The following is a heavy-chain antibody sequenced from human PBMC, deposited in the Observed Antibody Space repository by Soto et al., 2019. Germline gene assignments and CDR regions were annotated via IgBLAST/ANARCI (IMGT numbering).Heavy chain of an antibody. D-gene: IGHD2-15*01. CDR1: GYSFRTHG. J-gene: IGHJ5*02. CDR3: ARDLGYCNSSGCFRNWFDP. CDR2: ISTYDDKT. Sequence: QVQLVQSGADVKTPGASVKVSCRASGYSFRTHGISWVRQAPGQGLEWMGWISTYDDKTNFPQKFQGRITMTTDTSTSTAYMELRSLRSDDTAVYFCARDLGYCNSSGCFRNWFDPWGQGTLVTVSS. V-gene: IGHV1-18*01.